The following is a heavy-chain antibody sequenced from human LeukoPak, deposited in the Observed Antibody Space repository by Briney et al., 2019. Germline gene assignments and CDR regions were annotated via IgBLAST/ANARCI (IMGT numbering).Heavy chain of an antibody. Sequence: SVKVSCKASGGTFSSYAISWVRQAPGQGLEWMGGIIPIFGTANYAQKFQGRVTITADESTSTAYMELSSLRSEDTAVYYCARDGIYDILTGYYVAWGQGTLVTVSS. CDR1: GGTFSSYA. J-gene: IGHJ5*02. V-gene: IGHV1-69*01. CDR3: ARDGIYDILTGYYVA. D-gene: IGHD3-9*01. CDR2: IIPIFGTA.